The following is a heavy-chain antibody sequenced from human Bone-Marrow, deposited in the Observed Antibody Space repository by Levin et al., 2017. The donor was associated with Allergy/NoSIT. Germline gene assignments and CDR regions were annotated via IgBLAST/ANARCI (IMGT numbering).Heavy chain of an antibody. V-gene: IGHV4-39*07. CDR3: ARELIAAAGTNWFDP. Sequence: SETLSLTCTVSGGSISSSSYYWGWIRQPPGKGLEWIGSIYYSGSTYYNPSLKSRVTISVDTSKNQFSLKLSSVTAADTAVYYCARELIAAAGTNWFDPWGQGTLVTVSS. CDR2: IYYSGST. D-gene: IGHD6-13*01. CDR1: GGSISSSSYY. J-gene: IGHJ5*02.